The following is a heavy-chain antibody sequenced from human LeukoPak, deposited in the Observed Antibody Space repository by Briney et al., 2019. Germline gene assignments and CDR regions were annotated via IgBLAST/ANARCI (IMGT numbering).Heavy chain of an antibody. CDR2: INHSGTST. J-gene: IGHJ6*03. CDR1: GGSFSDYH. Sequence: SETLSLTCAVYGGSFSDYHWNWIRQPPGKGLEWIGEINHSGTSTNYNPSLKSRVTISVDTSKNQFSLKLTSVSAADTAVYYCARRGNWANYHHYYYMDVWGKGTTVTISS. D-gene: IGHD7-27*01. V-gene: IGHV4-34*01. CDR3: ARRGNWANYHHYYYMDV.